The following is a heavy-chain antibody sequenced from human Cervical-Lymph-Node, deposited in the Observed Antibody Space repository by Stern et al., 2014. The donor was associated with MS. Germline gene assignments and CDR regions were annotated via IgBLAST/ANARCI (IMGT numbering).Heavy chain of an antibody. V-gene: IGHV4-39*01. CDR2: IYYSGST. J-gene: IGHJ4*02. CDR1: GGSISSSSYY. CDR3: ARLTSIVATIYGVRPIDY. Sequence: QLQLQESGPGLVKPSETLSLTCTVSGGSISSSSYYWGWIRQPPGKGLEWIGSIYYSGSTYYNPSLKSGLPIPVDTSKTHFSLKLGSVTAADTAVYYCARLTSIVATIYGVRPIDYWGQGTLVTVSS. D-gene: IGHD5-12*01.